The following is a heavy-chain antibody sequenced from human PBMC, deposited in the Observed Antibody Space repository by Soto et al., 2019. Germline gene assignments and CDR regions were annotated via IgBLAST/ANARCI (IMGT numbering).Heavy chain of an antibody. J-gene: IGHJ6*02. V-gene: IGHV3-9*01. CDR1: GFIFGDFA. Sequence: EVQLVESGGGLVQPGGSLRLSCAASGFIFGDFAMHWVRQAPGKGLEWVSSITWNSASIAYADSVKGRFTISRDNAKNSVYLQMNNLRPEDAALYYCTKEVYGMGYYYYGMDVWGQGTTVIVSS. CDR2: ITWNSASI. CDR3: TKEVYGMGYYYYGMDV. D-gene: IGHD2-8*01.